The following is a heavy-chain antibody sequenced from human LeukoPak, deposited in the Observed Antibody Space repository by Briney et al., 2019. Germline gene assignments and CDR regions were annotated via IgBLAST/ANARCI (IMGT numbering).Heavy chain of an antibody. CDR1: GFTFSGYG. CDR2: IRYDGSNK. CDR3: AQDPLAGPEAYFDY. V-gene: IGHV3-30*02. J-gene: IGHJ4*02. Sequence: PGGSLRLSCAASGFTFSGYGMHWVRQAPGKGLEWVAFIRYDGSNKYYADSVKGRFTISRDNSKNTLYLQMNSLRAEDTAVYYCAQDPLAGPEAYFDYWGQGTLVTVSS. D-gene: IGHD6-19*01.